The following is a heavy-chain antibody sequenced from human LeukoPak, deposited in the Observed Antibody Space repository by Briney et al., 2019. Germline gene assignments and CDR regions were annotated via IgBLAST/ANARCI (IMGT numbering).Heavy chain of an antibody. Sequence: GGSLRLSCAASGFTFSSYWMSWVRQAPGKGLEWVANIKQDGSEKYYVDSVKGRFTISRDNAKNSLYLQMNSLRAEDTAVYYCAGVPPYYYDSSGYYHDAFDIWGQGTMVTVSS. J-gene: IGHJ3*02. V-gene: IGHV3-7*01. D-gene: IGHD3-22*01. CDR1: GFTFSSYW. CDR2: IKQDGSEK. CDR3: AGVPPYYYDSSGYYHDAFDI.